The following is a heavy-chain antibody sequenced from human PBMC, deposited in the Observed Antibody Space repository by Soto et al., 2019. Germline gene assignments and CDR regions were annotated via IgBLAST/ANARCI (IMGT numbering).Heavy chain of an antibody. CDR1: GFTFSDYY. CDR2: ISSSSSYT. Sequence: QVQLVESGGGLVKPGGSLRLSCAASGFTFSDYYMSWIRQAPGKGLEWVSYISSSSSYTNYADSVKGRFTISRDNAKNSLYLQMNSLRAEDTAVYYCARANDVDWFDPWGQGTLVPVSS. D-gene: IGHD1-1*01. V-gene: IGHV3-11*05. J-gene: IGHJ5*02. CDR3: ARANDVDWFDP.